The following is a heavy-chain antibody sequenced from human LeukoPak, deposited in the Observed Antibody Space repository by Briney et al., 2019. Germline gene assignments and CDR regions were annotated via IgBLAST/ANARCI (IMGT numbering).Heavy chain of an antibody. V-gene: IGHV4-4*07. CDR1: GASISSDY. CDR2: IYSSSGST. J-gene: IGHJ2*01. Sequence: SETLSLTCSVSGASISSDYWSWVRQPAGKGLEWIGRIYSSSGSTNYNPSLKSRVTMSLDTSKSQFSLKLSSVTAADTAVYYCARPNNTININWFFDFWGRGTLVTVSS. CDR3: ARPNNTININWFFDF. D-gene: IGHD1/OR15-1a*01.